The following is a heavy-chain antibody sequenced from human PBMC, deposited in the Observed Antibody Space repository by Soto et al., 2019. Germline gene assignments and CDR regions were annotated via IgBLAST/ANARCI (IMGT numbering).Heavy chain of an antibody. V-gene: IGHV4-30-4*01. CDR3: ASGEGGYYASDY. J-gene: IGHJ4*02. D-gene: IGHD1-26*01. CDR2: IYYSGST. Sequence: QVQLQESGPGLVKPSQTLSLTCTVSGGSISSGDYYWSWIRQPPGKGLEWIGYIYYSGSTYYNPSLKSRXXIXVXXSKNQSSPKLSSVTAADTAVYYCASGEGGYYASDYWGQGTLVTVSS. CDR1: GGSISSGDYY.